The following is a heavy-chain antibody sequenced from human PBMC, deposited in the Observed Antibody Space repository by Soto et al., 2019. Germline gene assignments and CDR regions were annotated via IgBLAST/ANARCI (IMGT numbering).Heavy chain of an antibody. CDR2: ISGSGGST. CDR3: ASRTTVTTTYYYYGMDV. CDR1: GFTFSSYA. V-gene: IGHV3-23*01. D-gene: IGHD4-17*01. J-gene: IGHJ6*02. Sequence: GGSLRLSCAASGFTFSSYAMSWFRQAPGKGLEWVSAISGSGGSTYYADSVKGRFTISRDNSKNTLYLQMNSLRAEDTAVYYCASRTTVTTTYYYYGMDVWGQGTTVTVS.